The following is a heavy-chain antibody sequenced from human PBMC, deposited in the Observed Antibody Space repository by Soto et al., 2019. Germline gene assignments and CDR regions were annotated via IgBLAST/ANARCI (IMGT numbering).Heavy chain of an antibody. CDR1: GGTFSSYA. CDR3: ARVPYSSPNWFDP. Sequence: ASVKVSCKASGGTFSSYAISWVRQAPGQGLEWMGGIIPIFGTANYAQKFQGRVTITADESTSTAYMELSSLRSEDTTVYYCARVPYSSPNWFDPWGKGTLVTVS. D-gene: IGHD6-19*01. J-gene: IGHJ5*02. CDR2: IIPIFGTA. V-gene: IGHV1-69*13.